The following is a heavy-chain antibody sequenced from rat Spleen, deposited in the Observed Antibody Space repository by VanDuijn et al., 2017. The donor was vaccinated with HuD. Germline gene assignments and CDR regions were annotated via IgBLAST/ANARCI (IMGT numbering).Heavy chain of an antibody. CDR3: ARIPYYYSGRDY. Sequence: QVQLKESGPGLVQPSQTLSLTCTVSGFSLTSYNVHWVRQPPGKGLEWMGRMRYNGDTSYNSVLKSRLSISRDTSKNQVFLKMNSLQTEDTAMYFCARIPYYYSGRDYWGQGVMVTVSS. D-gene: IGHD1-1*01. V-gene: IGHV2-63*01. J-gene: IGHJ2*01. CDR2: MRYNGDT. CDR1: GFSLTSYN.